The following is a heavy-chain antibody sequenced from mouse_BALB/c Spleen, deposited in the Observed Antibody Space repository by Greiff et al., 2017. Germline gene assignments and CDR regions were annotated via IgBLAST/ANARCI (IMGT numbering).Heavy chain of an antibody. J-gene: IGHJ4*01. D-gene: IGHD1-1*01. CDR1: GFTFSDYY. V-gene: IGHV5-4*02. CDR2: ISDGGSYT. CDR3: ARDPGVLRSPYYAMDY. Sequence: EVQGVESGGGLVKPGGSLKLSCAASGFTFSDYYMYWVRQTPEKRLEWVATISDGGSYTYYPDSVKGRFTISRDNAKNNLYLQMSSLKSEDTAMYYCARDPGVLRSPYYAMDYWGQGTSVTVSS.